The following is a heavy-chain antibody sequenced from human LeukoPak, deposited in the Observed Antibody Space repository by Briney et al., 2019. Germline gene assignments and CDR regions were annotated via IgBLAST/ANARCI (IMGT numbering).Heavy chain of an antibody. CDR2: INHSGST. D-gene: IGHD3-22*01. CDR3: ASGPPYYYDSSGYVK. V-gene: IGHV4-34*01. CDR1: GGSFSGYY. Sequence: SETLSLTCAVYGGSFSGYYWSWIRQPPGKGLEGIGEINHSGSTNYNPSLKSRVTISVDTSKNQFSLKLSSVTAADTAVYYCASGPPYYYDSSGYVKWGQGTLVTVSS. J-gene: IGHJ4*02.